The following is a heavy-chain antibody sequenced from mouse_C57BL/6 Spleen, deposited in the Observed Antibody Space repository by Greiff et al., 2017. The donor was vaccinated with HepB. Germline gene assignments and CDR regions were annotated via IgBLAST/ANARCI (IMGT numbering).Heavy chain of an antibody. CDR2: ISDGGSYT. CDR3: AREVTTVNWYFDV. D-gene: IGHD1-1*01. J-gene: IGHJ1*03. V-gene: IGHV5-4*01. Sequence: EVKLVESGGGLVKPGGSLKLSCAASGFTFSSYAMSWVRQTPEKRLEWVATISDGGSYTYYPDNVKGRFTISRDNAKNNLYLQMSHLKSEDTAMYYCAREVTTVNWYFDVWGTGTTVTVSS. CDR1: GFTFSSYA.